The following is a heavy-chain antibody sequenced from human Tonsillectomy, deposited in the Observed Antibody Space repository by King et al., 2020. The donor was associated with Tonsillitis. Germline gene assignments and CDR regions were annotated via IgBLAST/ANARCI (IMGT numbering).Heavy chain of an antibody. V-gene: IGHV3-23*04. Sequence: VQLVESGGGLVQPGGSLRLSCAASGFTFSSYAMSWVRPAPGKGLELVSAIRGSGGCQYYADSVKGRLPISRDNSKNTLYLQMNSLRAEDTAVYYCAKELLKFIPDAFDIWGQGTMVTVSS. CDR3: AKELLKFIPDAFDI. D-gene: IGHD2/OR15-2a*01. CDR1: GFTFSSYA. J-gene: IGHJ3*02. CDR2: IRGSGGCQ.